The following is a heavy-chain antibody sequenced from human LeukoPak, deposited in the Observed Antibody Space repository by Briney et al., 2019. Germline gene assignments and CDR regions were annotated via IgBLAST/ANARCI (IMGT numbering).Heavy chain of an antibody. CDR2: INPNSGGT. V-gene: IGHV1-2*02. D-gene: IGHD6-13*01. CDR3: ARASRAPSIAAAGTRYYYYGMDV. Sequence: ASVKVSCKASGYTFTGYYMHWVRQAPGQGLEWMGWINPNSGGTNYAQKFQGRVTMTRDTSTSAAYMELSRLRSDDTAVYYCARASRAPSIAAAGTRYYYYGMDVWGQGTTVTVSS. J-gene: IGHJ6*02. CDR1: GYTFTGYY.